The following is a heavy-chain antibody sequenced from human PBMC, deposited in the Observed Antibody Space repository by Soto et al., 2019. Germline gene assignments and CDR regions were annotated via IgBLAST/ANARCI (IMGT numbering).Heavy chain of an antibody. CDR2: IYYSGST. Sequence: ETLSLTGTVSVGSIISSSYYWGWILQPPGKGLEWIGSIYYSGSTYYNPSLKSRVTISVDTSKNQFSLKLSSVTAADTAVYYCATPSMSGHNAFDIWGQGTMVTVSS. CDR1: VGSIISSSYY. J-gene: IGHJ3*02. V-gene: IGHV4-39*01. D-gene: IGHD5-18*01. CDR3: ATPSMSGHNAFDI.